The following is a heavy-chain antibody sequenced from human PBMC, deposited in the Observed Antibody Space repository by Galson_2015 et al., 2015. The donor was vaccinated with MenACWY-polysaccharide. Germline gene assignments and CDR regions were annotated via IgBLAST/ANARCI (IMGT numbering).Heavy chain of an antibody. CDR2: ITTGVANT. D-gene: IGHD7-27*01. CDR1: GYSFTSHT. J-gene: IGHJ4*02. Sequence: SVKVSCKASGYSFTSHTIHWVRQAPGQRLEWMGWITTGVANTRYSQKFQGRVTISRDTSANTAYMELSSLRSEDTAMYYCGTQFNWGALDYWGQGILVTVSS. V-gene: IGHV1-3*04. CDR3: GTQFNWGALDY.